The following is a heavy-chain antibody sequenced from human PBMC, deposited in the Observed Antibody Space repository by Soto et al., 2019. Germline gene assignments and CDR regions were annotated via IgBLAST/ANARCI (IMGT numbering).Heavy chain of an antibody. Sequence: QVQLVQSGAEVKKPGASVKVSCKASGYTFTSYGISWVRQAPGPGLEWMGWISAYNGNTNYAQKLQGSVTMTTDTSTSTDYTELMSLSSDDTAVYYSARDSPLMSGGSGNQGYSFDTWGQGTMVTVSS. D-gene: IGHD3-10*01. V-gene: IGHV1-18*01. J-gene: IGHJ3*02. CDR3: ARDSPLMSGGSGNQGYSFDT. CDR1: GYTFTSYG. CDR2: ISAYNGNT.